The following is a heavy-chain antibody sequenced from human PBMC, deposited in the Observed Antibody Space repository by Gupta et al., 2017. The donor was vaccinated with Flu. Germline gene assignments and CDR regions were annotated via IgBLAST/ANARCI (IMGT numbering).Heavy chain of an antibody. Sequence: EVHLVESGGGLVQPGGSLSLSCAASGFTCTAHYMDWVRQAPGKGLEWVARTRNKANSYTTEYAASGKGRFTISRDDSKNSVYLQMNSLKTEDTAVYYCARDLVSQFSTSSELWGQGTLVTVSS. CDR1: GFTCTAHY. CDR2: TRNKANSYTT. J-gene: IGHJ4*02. D-gene: IGHD6-6*01. V-gene: IGHV3-72*01. CDR3: ARDLVSQFSTSSEL.